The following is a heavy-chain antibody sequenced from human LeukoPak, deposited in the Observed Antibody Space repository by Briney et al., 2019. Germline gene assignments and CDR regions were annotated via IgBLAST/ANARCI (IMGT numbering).Heavy chain of an antibody. CDR2: IYYSGST. D-gene: IGHD3-3*01. CDR3: ARGNLVGVVTQYRDAFDI. Sequence: SETLSLTCTVSGGSISSYYWSWIRQPPGKGLEWIGYIYYSGSTNYNPSLKSRVTISVDTSKNQFSLKLSSVTAADTAVYYCARGNLVGVVTQYRDAFDIWGQGTMVTVSS. CDR1: GGSISSYY. V-gene: IGHV4-59*12. J-gene: IGHJ3*02.